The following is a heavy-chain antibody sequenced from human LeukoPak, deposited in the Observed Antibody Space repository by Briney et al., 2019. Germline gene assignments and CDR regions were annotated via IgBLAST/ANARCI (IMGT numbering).Heavy chain of an antibody. V-gene: IGHV4-59*08. CDR1: GGSISGDH. CDR2: IYYSGNT. CDR3: ARRNDFGI. J-gene: IGHJ3*02. Sequence: PSETLSLTCTVSGGSISGDHWNWIRQPPGKGLEWIGYIYYSGNTNYNPSLRSRVTISVDTSKNQFSLKLSSVTAADTAVYYRARRNDFGIWGQGTMVTVSS.